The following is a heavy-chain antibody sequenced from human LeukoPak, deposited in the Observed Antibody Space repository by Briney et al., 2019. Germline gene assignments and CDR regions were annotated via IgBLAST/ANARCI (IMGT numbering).Heavy chain of an antibody. V-gene: IGHV3-9*01. D-gene: IGHD3-22*01. CDR2: ISWNSGSI. J-gene: IGHJ4*02. Sequence: GGSLRLSCAASGFTFDDYAMHWVRQAPGKGLEWVSGISWNSGSIGYADSVKGRFTISRDNAKNSLYLQMNSLRAEDTAVYYCTREDVPGYYDSSGYFSWGQGTLVTVSS. CDR1: GFTFDDYA. CDR3: TREDVPGYYDSSGYFS.